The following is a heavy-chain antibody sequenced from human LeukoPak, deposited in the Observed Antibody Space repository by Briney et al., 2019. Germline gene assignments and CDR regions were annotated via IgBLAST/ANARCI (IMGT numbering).Heavy chain of an antibody. CDR3: ARVGPGLMAF. V-gene: IGHV3-74*01. CDR2: INGDESST. D-gene: IGHD3-16*01. Sequence: GGSLRLSCAASGFTFSSYSMHWVRQAPGKGLVWVSRINGDESSTSYADSVKGRFTISRDNARNTLYLQMSSLRVEDTAVYYCARVGPGLMAFWGQGTLVTVS. CDR1: GFTFSSYS. J-gene: IGHJ1*01.